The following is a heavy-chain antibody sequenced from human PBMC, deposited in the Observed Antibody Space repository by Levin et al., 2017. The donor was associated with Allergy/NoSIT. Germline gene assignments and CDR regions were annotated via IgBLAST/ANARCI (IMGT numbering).Heavy chain of an antibody. CDR3: ARDIRGNYSIDY. V-gene: IGHV3-30-3*01. CDR1: GFTFSDYA. Sequence: GESLKISCAASGFTFSDYAIHWVRQDAGKGLEWVAAISDNGGNIHYAESVKGRFTNSRDNSKNTVYLQMNSLRADDTAVYYCARDIRGNYSIDYWGQGTLVTVSS. CDR2: ISDNGGNI. J-gene: IGHJ4*02. D-gene: IGHD1-26*01.